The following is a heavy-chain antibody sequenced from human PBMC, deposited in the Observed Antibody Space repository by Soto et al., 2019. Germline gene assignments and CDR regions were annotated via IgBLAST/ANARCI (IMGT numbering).Heavy chain of an antibody. CDR2: INPRSGDT. V-gene: IGHV1-2*06. CDR1: GYTFIGYY. Sequence: QVQLVQSGAEVKKPGASVKVSCKASGYTFIGYYIHWVRQAPGQGLEWMGRINPRSGDTTYAQKFQGRLTMTTDTSISTADMELSSLRSDDTAVYYCGRDGVGATPLGWFDPWGQGSLVTVSS. CDR3: GRDGVGATPLGWFDP. J-gene: IGHJ5*02. D-gene: IGHD1-26*01.